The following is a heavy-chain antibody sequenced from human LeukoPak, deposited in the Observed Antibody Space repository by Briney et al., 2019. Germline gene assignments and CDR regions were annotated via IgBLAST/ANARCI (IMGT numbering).Heavy chain of an antibody. D-gene: IGHD6-13*01. CDR1: GGSISSYY. V-gene: IGHV4-4*07. CDR2: IYTSGST. J-gene: IGHJ6*02. Sequence: PSETLSLTCTVSGGSISSYYWSWIRQPAGKGLEWIGRIYTSGSTNYNPSLKSRVTMSVDTSKNQFSLKLSSVTAADTAVYYCARGGIAAAGWVDYYYYGMDVWGQGTTVTVSS. CDR3: ARGGIAAAGWVDYYYYGMDV.